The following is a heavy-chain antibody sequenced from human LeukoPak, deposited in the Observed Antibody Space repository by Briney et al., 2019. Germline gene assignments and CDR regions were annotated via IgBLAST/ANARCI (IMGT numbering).Heavy chain of an antibody. CDR2: IKQDGGER. V-gene: IGHV3-7*01. CDR1: GFIFSNYW. J-gene: IGHJ4*02. D-gene: IGHD6-6*01. Sequence: PGGSLRLSCAASGFIFSNYWMGWVRQGPGKGLEWVANIKQDGGERYYVDSVKGRFTISRDNARNSLYLQMNSLRAEDTAVYYCARTEYSSSWNYFDYWGQGTLVTVSS. CDR3: ARTEYSSSWNYFDY.